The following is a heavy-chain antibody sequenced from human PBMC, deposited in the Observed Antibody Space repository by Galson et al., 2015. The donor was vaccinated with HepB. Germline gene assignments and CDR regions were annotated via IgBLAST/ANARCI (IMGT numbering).Heavy chain of an antibody. D-gene: IGHD2-21*01. Sequence: SLRLSCAASGFTFSSYWMSWVRQAPGKGLEWVANIKQDGSEKYYVDSVKGRFTISRDNAKNSLYLQMNSLRAEDTAVYYCARGECGGDCSYFDYWGQGTLVTVSS. CDR2: IKQDGSEK. CDR3: ARGECGGDCSYFDY. CDR1: GFTFSSYW. J-gene: IGHJ4*02. V-gene: IGHV3-7*03.